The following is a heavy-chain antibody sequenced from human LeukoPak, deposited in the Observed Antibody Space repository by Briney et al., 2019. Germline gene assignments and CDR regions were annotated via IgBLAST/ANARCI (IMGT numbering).Heavy chain of an antibody. Sequence: SQTLSLTCTVSDGSISSGSYYWSWIRQPAGKGLEWIGRIYTSGSTNYNPSPKSRVTISVDTSKNQFSLKLSSVTAADTAVYYCARGSRSYGLDYWGQGTLVTVSS. D-gene: IGHD1-26*01. CDR1: DGSISSGSYY. CDR3: ARGSRSYGLDY. CDR2: IYTSGST. V-gene: IGHV4-61*02. J-gene: IGHJ4*02.